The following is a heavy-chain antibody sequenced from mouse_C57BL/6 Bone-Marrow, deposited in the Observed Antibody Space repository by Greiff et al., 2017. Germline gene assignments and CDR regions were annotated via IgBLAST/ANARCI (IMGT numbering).Heavy chain of an antibody. CDR2: INPNYGTT. D-gene: IGHD2-3*01. V-gene: IGHV1-39*01. CDR1: GYSFTDYN. Sequence: VQLKESGPELVKPGASVKISCKASGYSFTDYNMNWVKQSNGKSLEWIGVINPNYGTTSYNQKFKGKATLTVDQSSSTAYMQLNSLTSEDSAVYYCARDWIADGYYEGDYAMDDRGQGTSVTVST. J-gene: IGHJ4*01. CDR3: ARDWIADGYYEGDYAMDD.